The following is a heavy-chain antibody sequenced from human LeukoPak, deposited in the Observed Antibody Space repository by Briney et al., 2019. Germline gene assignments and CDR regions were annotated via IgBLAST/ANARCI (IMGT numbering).Heavy chain of an antibody. CDR3: AGEGDYWHRFDY. V-gene: IGHV4-59*01. J-gene: IGHJ4*02. CDR1: GGSISSYY. D-gene: IGHD4-17*01. CDR2: IYYSGST. Sequence: PSETLSLTCTVSGGSISSYYWSWIRRPPGKGLEWIGYIYYSGSTNYNPSLKSRVTISVDTSKNQFSLKLTSVTAADTAVYYCAGEGDYWHRFDYWGQGTLVTVSS.